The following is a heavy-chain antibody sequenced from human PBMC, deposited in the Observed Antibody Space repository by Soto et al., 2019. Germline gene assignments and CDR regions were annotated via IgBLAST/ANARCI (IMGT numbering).Heavy chain of an antibody. Sequence: GESLKISCEGSGYTFTTYWIAWVRQMPGKGLEWMGIIYPGDSDTKYSPSFQGQVTISADKSINTAYLQWSSLRASDTAMFYCARLMGSTTTSTDFRGQGTLVTVSS. J-gene: IGHJ4*02. D-gene: IGHD1-26*01. CDR1: GYTFTTYW. CDR3: ARLMGSTTTSTDF. CDR2: IYPGDSDT. V-gene: IGHV5-51*01.